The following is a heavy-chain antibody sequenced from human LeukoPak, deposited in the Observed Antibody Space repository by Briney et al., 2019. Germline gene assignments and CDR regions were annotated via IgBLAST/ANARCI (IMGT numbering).Heavy chain of an antibody. CDR1: GFTFSNAW. V-gene: IGHV3-15*01. CDR2: IKSKTDGGTT. CDR3: TTDRGDSIYYYYYMDV. D-gene: IGHD4-17*01. Sequence: GGSLRLSCAASGFTFSNAWMSWVRQAPGKGREWVGRIKSKTDGGTTDYAAPVKGRFTISRDDSKNTLYLQMNSLKTEDTAVYYCTTDRGDSIYYYYYMDVWGKGTTVTISS. J-gene: IGHJ6*03.